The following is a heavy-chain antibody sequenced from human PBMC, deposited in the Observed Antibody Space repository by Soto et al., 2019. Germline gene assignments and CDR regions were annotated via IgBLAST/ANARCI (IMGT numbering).Heavy chain of an antibody. V-gene: IGHV1-69*04. D-gene: IGHD3-22*01. CDR1: GGTFSSYT. CDR3: ARDPPYDSSGYLTNY. CDR2: IIPILGIA. J-gene: IGHJ4*02. Sequence: SVKVSCKASGGTFSSYTSSWVRQAPGQGLEWMGRIIPILGIANYAQKFQGRVTITADKSTSTAYMELSSLRSEDTAVYYCARDPPYDSSGYLTNYWGQGTLVTVSS.